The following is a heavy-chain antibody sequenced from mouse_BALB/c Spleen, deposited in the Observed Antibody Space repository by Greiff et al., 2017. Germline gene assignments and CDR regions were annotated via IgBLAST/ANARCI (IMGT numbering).Heavy chain of an antibody. Sequence: EVQGVESGGGLVKPGGSLKLSCAASGFTFSDYYMYWVRQTPEKRLEWVATISDGGSYTYYPDSVKGRFTISRDNAKNNLYLQMSSLKSEDTAMYYCAREGYGSSYFDYWGQGTTLTVSS. CDR3: AREGYGSSYFDY. CDR1: GFTFSDYY. D-gene: IGHD1-1*01. J-gene: IGHJ2*01. CDR2: ISDGGSYT. V-gene: IGHV5-4*02.